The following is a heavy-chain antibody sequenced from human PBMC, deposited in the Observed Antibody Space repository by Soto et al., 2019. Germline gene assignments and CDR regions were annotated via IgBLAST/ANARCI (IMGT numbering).Heavy chain of an antibody. Sequence: QLQLQESGPGLVKPSETLSLTCTVSGDSVTISDYYWGWIRQPPGKGLEWIGSIHYSGSTYYNPYLKGRVTISGDTSKKQFSLKLTSVTAADAAVYYCAAHDSGGYYAEYWGQGTLVTVSA. CDR3: AAHDSGGYYAEY. CDR2: IHYSGST. D-gene: IGHD3-22*01. CDR1: GDSVTISDYY. V-gene: IGHV4-39*01. J-gene: IGHJ4*02.